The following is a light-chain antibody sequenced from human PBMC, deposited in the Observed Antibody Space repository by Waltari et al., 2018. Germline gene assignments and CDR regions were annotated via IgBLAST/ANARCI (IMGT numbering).Light chain of an antibody. CDR3: MQSLRALCT. J-gene: IGKJ1*01. CDR1: QSLLHSNGFNY. V-gene: IGKV2-28*01. Sequence: DIVVTQSPLSLPVTPGEPASISCRSSQSLLHSNGFNYLDWYLQKPGQSPQLLIYLGSNRASGVPDRFSGSGSGTEFTLKISRVEAEDVGVYYCMQSLRALCTFGQGTKVEIK. CDR2: LGS.